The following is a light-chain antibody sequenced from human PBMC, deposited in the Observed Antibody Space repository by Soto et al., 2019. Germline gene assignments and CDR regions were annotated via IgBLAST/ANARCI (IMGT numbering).Light chain of an antibody. V-gene: IGLV2-14*01. CDR1: SSDVGGYNY. Sequence: QSALTQPASVSGSPGQSITISCTGTSSDVGGYNYVSWYQQHPVKAPKLMMYDVSNRPSGVSNRFADSKSDNTASLTISGRQTENEADYECSSYTSSRTHVFGTGTKLTLL. J-gene: IGLJ1*01. CDR3: SSYTSSRTHV. CDR2: DVS.